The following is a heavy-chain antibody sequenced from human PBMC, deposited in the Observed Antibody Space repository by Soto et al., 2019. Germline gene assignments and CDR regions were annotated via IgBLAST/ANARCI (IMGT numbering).Heavy chain of an antibody. D-gene: IGHD3-9*01. Sequence: QIQLVQSGGDVKTPGASVKVSCTTSRYTFTSHGIAWVRQAPGQGLAWMGWISTFNGKTDYAQKFQGRVTMTADTSTSTVHMELRSLRSDDTAVYYCARLLTEGATFREDAFDLWGPGTKVTVSS. CDR3: ARLLTEGATFREDAFDL. J-gene: IGHJ3*01. V-gene: IGHV1-18*01. CDR2: ISTFNGKT. CDR1: RYTFTSHG.